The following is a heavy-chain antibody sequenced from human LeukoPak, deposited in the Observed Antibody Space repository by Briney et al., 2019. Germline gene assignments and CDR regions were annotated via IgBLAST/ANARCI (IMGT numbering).Heavy chain of an antibody. CDR1: GGTFSSYT. Sequence: SVKVSCKASGGTFSSYTISWVRQAPGQGLEWMGGVIPFFGTANYAQKFQGRVTITAGKSTSTAYMELSSLRSEDTAVYYCARTLYVYSSGWIDYWGQGTLVTVSS. D-gene: IGHD6-19*01. CDR3: ARTLYVYSSGWIDY. J-gene: IGHJ4*02. CDR2: VIPFFGTA. V-gene: IGHV1-69*06.